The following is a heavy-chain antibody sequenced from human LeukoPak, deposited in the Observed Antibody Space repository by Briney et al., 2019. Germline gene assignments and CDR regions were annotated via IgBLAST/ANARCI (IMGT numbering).Heavy chain of an antibody. D-gene: IGHD6-13*01. V-gene: IGHV3-53*01. CDR2: IYSGGAT. J-gene: IGHJ4*02. CDR3: AGRIAAPGSYYFDY. CDR1: GFTVSSNY. Sequence: GWSLRLSCAASGFTVSSNYMSWVRQAPGKGLEWVSVIYSGGATFNADSVKGRFTISRDNSKNTLYLQMHSLRADDTAVYYCAGRIAAPGSYYFDYWGQGTLVTVSS.